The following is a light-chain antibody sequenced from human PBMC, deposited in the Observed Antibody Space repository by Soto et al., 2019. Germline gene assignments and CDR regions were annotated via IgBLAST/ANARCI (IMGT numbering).Light chain of an antibody. CDR1: QSISSD. V-gene: IGKV1-39*01. CDR2: AAS. CDR3: QQSYSTPHT. Sequence: DIQMTQSPSSLSASVGDRVTITCRASQSISSDLHWYQQKPGKAHKLLIYAASSLNSGVPSRFSGSGSGTDFTLTISSLQPEDFATYYCQQSYSTPHTFGGGTKVEIK. J-gene: IGKJ4*01.